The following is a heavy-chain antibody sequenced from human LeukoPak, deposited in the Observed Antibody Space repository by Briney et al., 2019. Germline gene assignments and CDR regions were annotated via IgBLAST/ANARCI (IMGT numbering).Heavy chain of an antibody. CDR1: GFTFSSYA. V-gene: IGHV3-23*01. CDR2: ISGCGGNT. J-gene: IGHJ4*02. Sequence: GGSLRLSCAASGFTFSSYAMSWVRQAPGKGLEWVSAISGCGGNTYYADSVKGRFTIARDNSKNTLYLQMNSLRAEDTAVYYCAKGLDRHYDILTGYYNPFDYWGQGTLVTVSS. D-gene: IGHD3-9*01. CDR3: AKGLDRHYDILTGYYNPFDY.